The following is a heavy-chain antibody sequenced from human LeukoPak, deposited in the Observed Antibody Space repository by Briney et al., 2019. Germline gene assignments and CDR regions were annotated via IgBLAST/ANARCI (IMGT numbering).Heavy chain of an antibody. D-gene: IGHD2-15*01. Sequence: GGSLRLSCAASGFTFSGFAMSWVRRTPGKGLEWVSAISGSGDNTLYADSVKGRFTISRDNSKNTLYLQMNSLRAEDTAIYYCAKTPFCLADTRPPYPGYFDYWGQGTLVTVSS. J-gene: IGHJ4*02. CDR1: GFTFSGFA. CDR2: ISGSGDNT. CDR3: AKTPFCLADTRPPYPGYFDY. V-gene: IGHV3-23*01.